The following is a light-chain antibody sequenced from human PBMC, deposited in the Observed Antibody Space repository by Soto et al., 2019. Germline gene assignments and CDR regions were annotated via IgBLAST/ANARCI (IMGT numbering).Light chain of an antibody. CDR2: DVS. Sequence: QSALTQPASVSGSPGQSITIACTGTSSDVGGYNHVSWYQVHPGKAPRLVIYDVSIRPPAVSDRFSGSTSGNTAFLTISGLQAEDEADYYCSSYTATRTVVFGGGTKVTVL. CDR3: SSYTATRTVV. CDR1: SSDVGGYNH. J-gene: IGLJ3*02. V-gene: IGLV2-14*03.